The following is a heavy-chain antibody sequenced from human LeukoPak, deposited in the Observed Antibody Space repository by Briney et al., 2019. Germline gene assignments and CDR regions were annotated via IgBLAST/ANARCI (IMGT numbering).Heavy chain of an antibody. V-gene: IGHV1-24*01. CDR3: ATALMGAYDSSGYYPDY. J-gene: IGHJ4*02. D-gene: IGHD3-22*01. CDR1: GYTLTELS. Sequence: ASVKVSCKVSGYTLTELSIHWVRQAPGKGLEWMGGFDPEDGETIYAQKFQGRVTMTEDTSTDTAYMELSSLRSEDTAVYYCATALMGAYDSSGYYPDYWGQGTLVTVSS. CDR2: FDPEDGET.